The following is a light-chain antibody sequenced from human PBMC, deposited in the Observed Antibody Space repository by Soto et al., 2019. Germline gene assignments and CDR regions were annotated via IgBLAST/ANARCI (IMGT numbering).Light chain of an antibody. CDR3: SSYTISSTYV. V-gene: IGLV2-14*01. Sequence: QSALTQPASVSGSPGQSITISCTGTSSDVGGYNYVSWYQQHPGKAPTLMIYDVSNRPSGVSNRFSSSKSGNTASLTISGLQAEDEADYYCSSYTISSTYVFGTGTKVTVL. J-gene: IGLJ1*01. CDR1: SSDVGGYNY. CDR2: DVS.